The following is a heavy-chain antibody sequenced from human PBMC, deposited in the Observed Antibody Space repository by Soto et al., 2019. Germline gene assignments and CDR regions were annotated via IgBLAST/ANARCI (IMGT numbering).Heavy chain of an antibody. CDR1: GGTFSSSA. Sequence: QVQLVQSGAEVKEPGSSVKVSCQASGGTFSSSALSWVRQAPGQGLEWMGGIIPLFRTPDYAQQFQGRVTITAEESTSTAYMELSSLRSEDTAIYYCARDNGRPQLGGNYYYITDVWGQGTTITVSS. V-gene: IGHV1-69*12. CDR2: IIPLFRTP. CDR3: ARDNGRPQLGGNYYYITDV. J-gene: IGHJ6*02. D-gene: IGHD3-3*02.